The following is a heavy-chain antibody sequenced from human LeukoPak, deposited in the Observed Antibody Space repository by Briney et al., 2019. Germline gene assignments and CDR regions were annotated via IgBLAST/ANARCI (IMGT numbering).Heavy chain of an antibody. CDR1: GFTFSSYW. CDR2: IKGDGSST. V-gene: IGHV3-74*01. Sequence: GGSLRLSCAASGFTFSSYWMHWARHTPGKGLVWVSRIKGDGSSTSYADSVKGRFTISRDNAKNTLYLQMNSLRAEDTAVYYCARDGYSFGHDFDYWGQGTLVTVSS. J-gene: IGHJ4*02. D-gene: IGHD5-18*01. CDR3: ARDGYSFGHDFDY.